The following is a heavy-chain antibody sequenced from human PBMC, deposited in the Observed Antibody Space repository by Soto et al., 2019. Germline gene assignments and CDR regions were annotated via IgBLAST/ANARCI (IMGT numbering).Heavy chain of an antibody. D-gene: IGHD6-19*01. CDR1: GFSLSTSGMG. Sequence: QITLKESGPTLVKPTQTLTLTCTFSGFSLSTSGMGVGWIRQPPGKAMEWLALIYWSDNKYYSPSLKSRLTITTDTSKNRVVLTVTNMDTVDTATYYCAHSIRGWYEPFDYWGQGTLVTVSS. CDR2: IYWSDNK. CDR3: AHSIRGWYEPFDY. V-gene: IGHV2-5*01. J-gene: IGHJ4*02.